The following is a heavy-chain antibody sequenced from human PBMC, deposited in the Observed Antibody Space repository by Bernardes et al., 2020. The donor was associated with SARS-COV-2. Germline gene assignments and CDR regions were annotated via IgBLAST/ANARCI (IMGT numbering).Heavy chain of an antibody. D-gene: IGHD3-10*01. V-gene: IGHV3-74*01. J-gene: IGHJ6*02. CDR3: ARDGLRSISMYGMDV. CDR1: GFIFRDSW. Sequence: GGSLRLSCTASGFIFRDSWMHWVRQAPGKGLVWVSRINSNGSSTSYADSVKGRFTISRDNAKNTLYLQMNSLRAEDTAVYYCARDGLRSISMYGMDVWGQGTTVTVSS. CDR2: INSNGSST.